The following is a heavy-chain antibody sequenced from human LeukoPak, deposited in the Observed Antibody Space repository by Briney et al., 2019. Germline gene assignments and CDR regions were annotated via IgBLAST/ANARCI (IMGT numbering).Heavy chain of an antibody. CDR2: ISGSGGST. J-gene: IGHJ1*01. CDR1: GFTFSSYA. V-gene: IGHV3-23*01. CDR3: AKLRHGYSYGYGYFQH. D-gene: IGHD5-18*01. Sequence: AGGSLRLSCAASGFTFSSYAMSWVRQAPGKGLEWVSAISGSGGSTYYADSVKGRFTISRDNPKNTLYLQMNSLRAEDTAVYYCAKLRHGYSYGYGYFQHWGQGTLVTVSS.